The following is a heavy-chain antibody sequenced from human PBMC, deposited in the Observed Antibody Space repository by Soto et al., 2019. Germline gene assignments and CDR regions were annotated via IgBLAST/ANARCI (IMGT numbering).Heavy chain of an antibody. D-gene: IGHD3-3*01. CDR1: GGSISGYC. V-gene: IGHV4-59*01. Sequence: SETLSLTCTVSGGSISGYCWSWIRQPPGKGLEWIGYIYYIGSTNYNPSLNSRVTMSVDTSKNQFSLKLSSVTAADTAVYYCARGFYDFWIGTFDYWGQGSLVTVSS. CDR2: IYYIGST. CDR3: ARGFYDFWIGTFDY. J-gene: IGHJ4*02.